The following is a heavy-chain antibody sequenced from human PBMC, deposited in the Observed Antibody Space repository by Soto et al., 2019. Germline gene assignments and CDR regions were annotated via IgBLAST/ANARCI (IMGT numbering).Heavy chain of an antibody. Sequence: GASVKVSRKASGFTFTSSAMQWVRQARGQRLEWIGWIVVGSGNTNYAQKFQERVTITRDMSTSTAYMELSSLRSEDTAVYYCAATVRLQKNYYYMDVWGKGTTVTVSS. CDR1: GFTFTSSA. J-gene: IGHJ6*03. V-gene: IGHV1-58*02. CDR2: IVVGSGNT. CDR3: AATVRLQKNYYYMDV. D-gene: IGHD4-4*01.